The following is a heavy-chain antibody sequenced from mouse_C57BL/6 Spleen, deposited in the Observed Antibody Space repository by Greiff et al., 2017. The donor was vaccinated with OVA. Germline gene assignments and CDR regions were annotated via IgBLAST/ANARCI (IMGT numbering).Heavy chain of an antibody. J-gene: IGHJ4*01. D-gene: IGHD1-1*01. V-gene: IGHV1-82*01. CDR2: IYPGDGDT. CDR1: GYAFSSSW. Sequence: QVQLKESGPELVKPGASVKISCKASGYAFSSSWMNWVKQRPGKGLEWIGRIYPGDGDTNYNGKFKGKATLTADKSSSTAYMQLSSLTSEDSAVYFCASKDKLRCYAMDYWGQGTSVTVSS. CDR3: ASKDKLRCYAMDY.